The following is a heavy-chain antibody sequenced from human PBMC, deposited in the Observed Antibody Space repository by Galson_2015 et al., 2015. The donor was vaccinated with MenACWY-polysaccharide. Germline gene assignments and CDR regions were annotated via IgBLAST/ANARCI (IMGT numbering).Heavy chain of an antibody. V-gene: IGHV3-23*01. CDR2: ITTTSGII. CDR3: AKSRTIADAFEV. D-gene: IGHD2-2*01. CDR1: GFTFSNYD. Sequence: SLRLSCAVSGFTFSNYDMNWVRQAPGKGLEWLSFITTTSGIIHYADSVKGRFTISRDNSKNTLYLQMNSLRAEDTALYYCAKSRTIADAFEVWGQGTMVTVSS. J-gene: IGHJ3*01.